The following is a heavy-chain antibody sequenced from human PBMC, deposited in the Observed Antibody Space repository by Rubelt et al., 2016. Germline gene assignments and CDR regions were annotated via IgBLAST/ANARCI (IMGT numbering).Heavy chain of an antibody. J-gene: IGHJ6*02. Sequence: QVQLQESGPGLVKPSETLSLTCTVSGGSISSYFWSWIRQPPGKGLEWIGYIYYSGSANYNPSLKSRVTISVATSKNQFSLKLSSVTAADTAVYYCARQEIQLFGADGMDVWGQGTTVTVSS. V-gene: IGHV4-59*08. D-gene: IGHD1-1*01. CDR1: GGSISSYF. CDR3: ARQEIQLFGADGMDV. CDR2: IYYSGSA.